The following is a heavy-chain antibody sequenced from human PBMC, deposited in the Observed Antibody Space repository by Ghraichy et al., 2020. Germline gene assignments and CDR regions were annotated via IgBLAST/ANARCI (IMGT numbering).Heavy chain of an antibody. Sequence: ASVKVSCKASGYTFSDYFMHWVRQAPGQGLEWMGRINPKSGGTNYAQKFQGRVTLTRDTSISTAYMEVSRLTSDDTAVYYCAREVGGGTWGIAACNYYHMDVWGQGTTVTVSS. D-gene: IGHD6-13*01. CDR2: INPKSGGT. J-gene: IGHJ6*02. CDR1: GYTFSDYF. CDR3: AREVGGGTWGIAACNYYHMDV. V-gene: IGHV1-2*06.